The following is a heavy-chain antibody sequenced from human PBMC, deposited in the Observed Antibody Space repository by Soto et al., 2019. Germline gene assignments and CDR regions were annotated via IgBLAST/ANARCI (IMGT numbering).Heavy chain of an antibody. CDR2: ISYDGSNK. V-gene: IGHV3-30-3*01. CDR1: GFTFSSYA. Sequence: PGGSLRLSCAASGFTFSSYAMHWVRQAPGKGLEWVAVISYDGSNKYYADSVEGRFTISRDNSKNTLYLQMNSLRAEDTAVYYCARGYFGWLLPKDYWGQGTLVTVSS. CDR3: ARGYFGWLLPKDY. J-gene: IGHJ4*02. D-gene: IGHD3-9*01.